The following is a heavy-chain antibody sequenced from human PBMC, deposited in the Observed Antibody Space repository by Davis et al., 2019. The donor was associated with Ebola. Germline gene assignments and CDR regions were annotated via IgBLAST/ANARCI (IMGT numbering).Heavy chain of an antibody. CDR2: IRSKAYGGTT. Sequence: PGGSLRLSCTAPGFTFGDYAMSWFRQAPGKGLEWVGFIRSKAYGGTTEYATSVKGRFTISRDDSKSIAYLQMNSLRAEDTAVYYCARDHIVVVIASHRGAFDIWGQGTMVTVSS. J-gene: IGHJ3*02. CDR1: GFTFGDYA. D-gene: IGHD2-21*01. V-gene: IGHV3-49*03. CDR3: ARDHIVVVIASHRGAFDI.